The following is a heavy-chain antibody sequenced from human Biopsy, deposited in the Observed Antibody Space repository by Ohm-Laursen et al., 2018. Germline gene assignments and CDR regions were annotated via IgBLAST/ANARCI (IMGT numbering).Heavy chain of an antibody. CDR1: GFTFSTYW. V-gene: IGHV3-7*01. D-gene: IGHD3-22*01. Sequence: GSLRLSCAASGFTFSTYWMTWVRQAPGKGLEWVANIKRDGSQSNHADSVKGRFTISRDNAKNSLYLQMNSLRAEDTAVYYCTRDTTYYASTTYYDALDVWGQGTTVTVSS. CDR3: TRDTTYYASTTYYDALDV. J-gene: IGHJ3*01. CDR2: IKRDGSQS.